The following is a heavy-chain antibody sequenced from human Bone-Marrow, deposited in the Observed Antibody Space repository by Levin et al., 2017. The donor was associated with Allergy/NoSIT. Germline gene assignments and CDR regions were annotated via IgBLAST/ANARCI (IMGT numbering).Heavy chain of an antibody. V-gene: IGHV1-69*13. D-gene: IGHD4-17*01. CDR2: IIPIFGAT. Sequence: GASVKVSCKASGGGFSSFAFNWVRQAPGQGLEWMGGIIPIFGATNFTQKFQGRVTFTADESTTTAYMELSSLRSGDTALYYCAIFLISHDYGDYASPSSLDHWGQGTLITVSS. J-gene: IGHJ4*02. CDR3: AIFLISHDYGDYASPSSLDH. CDR1: GGGFSSFA.